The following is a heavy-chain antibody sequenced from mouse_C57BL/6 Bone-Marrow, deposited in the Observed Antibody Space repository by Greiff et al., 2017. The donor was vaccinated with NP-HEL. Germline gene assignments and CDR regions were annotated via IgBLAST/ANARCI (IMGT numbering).Heavy chain of an antibody. J-gene: IGHJ3*01. Sequence: VQLKESGPVLVKPGASVKMSCKASGYTFTDYYMNWVKQSHGKSLEWIGVINPYNGGTSYNQKFKGKATLTVDKSSSTAYMELNSLTSEDSAVYYCARDGYYLAWFAYWGQGTLVTVSA. V-gene: IGHV1-19*01. CDR3: ARDGYYLAWFAY. CDR2: INPYNGGT. CDR1: GYTFTDYY. D-gene: IGHD2-3*01.